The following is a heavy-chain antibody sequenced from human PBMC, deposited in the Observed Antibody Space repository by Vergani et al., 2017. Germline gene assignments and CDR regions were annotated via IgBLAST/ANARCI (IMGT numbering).Heavy chain of an antibody. V-gene: IGHV3-11*01. CDR2: ISNSGNTI. CDR3: ARDHRDYNNYPGTFDI. D-gene: IGHD5-24*01. CDR1: GFSFRDTY. Sequence: QVQLVESGGGLVKPGGSLRLSCAASGFSFRDTYMTWIRQPPGKGLEWVSYISNSGNTIEYADSVKGRFSISRGNAKSSLFLQMDSLRAEDTAVYYCARDHRDYNNYPGTFDIWGQGSMVTVSS. J-gene: IGHJ3*02.